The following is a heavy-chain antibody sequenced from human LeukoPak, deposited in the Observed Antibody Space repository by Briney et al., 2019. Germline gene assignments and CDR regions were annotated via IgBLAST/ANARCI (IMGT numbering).Heavy chain of an antibody. V-gene: IGHV3-30*02. D-gene: IGHD6-13*01. CDR2: IRYDGSNK. CDR3: ARAVPAPGTPENAFDI. J-gene: IGHJ3*02. CDR1: GFTFSSYV. Sequence: GGSLRLSCAASGFTFSSYVMHWVRQAPGKGLEWVAFIRYDGSNKYYSDSVKGRLTSSRDNSQSTLYLYMNSLTTEDTALYYCARAVPAPGTPENAFDIWGQGTAVTVSS.